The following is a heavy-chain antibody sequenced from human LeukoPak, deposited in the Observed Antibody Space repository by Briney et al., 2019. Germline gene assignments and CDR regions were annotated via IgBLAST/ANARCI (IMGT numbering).Heavy chain of an antibody. CDR2: IYYSGST. Sequence: SETLSLTCTVSGGSISSYYWSWIRQPPGKGLEWIGYIYYSGSTNYNPSLKSRVTISVDTSKNQFSLKLSSVTAADTAVYYCARAELLWFGELLDGVFDYWGQGTLVTVSS. V-gene: IGHV4-59*01. D-gene: IGHD3-10*01. CDR3: ARAELLWFGELLDGVFDY. J-gene: IGHJ4*02. CDR1: GGSISSYY.